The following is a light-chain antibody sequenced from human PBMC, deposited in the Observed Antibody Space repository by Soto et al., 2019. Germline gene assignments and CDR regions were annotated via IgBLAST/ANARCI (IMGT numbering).Light chain of an antibody. CDR3: QQYNNWHT. V-gene: IGKV3-15*01. CDR1: QSVSSN. Sequence: EIVMTQSPATLSVSPGERATLSCRASQSVSSNLAWYQQKPGQAPRLLIYGASTRATGIPARFSVSGSGTEFPLTIGSLQSEDFAVYYCQQYNNWHTFGQGTKLEIK. CDR2: GAS. J-gene: IGKJ2*01.